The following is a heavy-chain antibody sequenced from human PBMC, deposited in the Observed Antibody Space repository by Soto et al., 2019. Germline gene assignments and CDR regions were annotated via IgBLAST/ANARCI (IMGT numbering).Heavy chain of an antibody. CDR1: GFTFSSYS. D-gene: IGHD3-22*01. CDR2: ISSSSSYI. J-gene: IGHJ3*02. CDR3: ARAKDYYDSREAFDI. Sequence: PGGSLRLSCAASGFTFSSYSMNWVRQAPGKGLEWVSSISSSSSYIYYADSVKGRFTISRDNAKNSLYLQMNSLRAEDTAVYYCARAKDYYDSREAFDIWGQGTTVTVSS. V-gene: IGHV3-21*01.